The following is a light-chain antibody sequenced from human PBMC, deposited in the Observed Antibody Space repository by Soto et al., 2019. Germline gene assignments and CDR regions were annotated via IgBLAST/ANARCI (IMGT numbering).Light chain of an antibody. J-gene: IGLJ2*01. CDR2: DVS. CDR3: ASYTTGRTRV. Sequence: QSALTQPASVSASPGQSITISCTGTSSDIGAYNSVSWYQQHPGEAPQLIIYDVSYRPSGISSCFSGSKSGNTASLTVSGLQSDGDADYCCASYTTGRTRVFGGGTKLTVL. CDR1: SSDIGAYNS. V-gene: IGLV2-14*03.